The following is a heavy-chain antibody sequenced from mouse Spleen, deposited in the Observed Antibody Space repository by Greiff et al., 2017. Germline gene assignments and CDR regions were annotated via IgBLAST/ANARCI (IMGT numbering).Heavy chain of an antibody. CDR3: VRHYYGYDGFAY. J-gene: IGHJ3*01. V-gene: IGHV1-55*01. CDR2: IYPGSGST. D-gene: IGHD2-2*01. Sequence: QVQLQQSGAELVKPGASVKMSCKASGYTFTSYWITWVKQRHGQGLEWIGDIYPGSGSTNYNEKFKSKATLTVDTSSSTAYMQLSSLTSEDSAVYYCVRHYYGYDGFAYWGQGTLVTVSA. CDR1: GYTFTSYW.